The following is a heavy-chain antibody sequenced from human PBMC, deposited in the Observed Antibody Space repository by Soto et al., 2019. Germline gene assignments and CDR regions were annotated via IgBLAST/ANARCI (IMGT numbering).Heavy chain of an antibody. CDR3: TAYGSGSYSPAFFDY. CDR1: GFSLSTSRVG. CDR2: IYWDDDK. V-gene: IGHV2-5*02. D-gene: IGHD3-10*01. Sequence: QITLKESGPTLVKPTQTLTLTCTFSGFSLSTSRVGVGWSRQPPGKALEWLALIYWDDDKRYSPSLKSRLTIXXDXSXXQVVLTMTNMDPVDTATYYCTAYGSGSYSPAFFDYWGQGTLVTVSS. J-gene: IGHJ4*02.